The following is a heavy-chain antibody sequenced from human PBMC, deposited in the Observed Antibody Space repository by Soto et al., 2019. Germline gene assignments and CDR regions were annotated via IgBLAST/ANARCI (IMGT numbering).Heavy chain of an antibody. CDR3: TTDPPGGDY. D-gene: IGHD3-10*01. V-gene: IGHV3-15*07. Sequence: EVQLVESGGGLVKPGGSLRLSCAASGFTFSNAWMNWVRQAPGKGLEWVGRIKIKTDGGTTDYAAPVKGRFTISRDDSKNTLYLQMNSLKTEDTAVYYCTTDPPGGDYWGQGTLVTVSS. J-gene: IGHJ4*02. CDR2: IKIKTDGGTT. CDR1: GFTFSNAW.